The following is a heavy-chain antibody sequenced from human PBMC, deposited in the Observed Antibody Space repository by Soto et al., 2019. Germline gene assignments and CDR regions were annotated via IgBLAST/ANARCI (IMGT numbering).Heavy chain of an antibody. V-gene: IGHV4-61*01. D-gene: IGHD5-18*01. CDR2: IYYSGST. CDR1: GGSVSSGSYY. Sequence: QVQLQESGPGLVKPSETLSLTCTVSGGSVSSGSYYWSWIRQPPGKGLEWIGYIYYSGSTNYNPSLKSRVTISVDTSKNQFSLKLSSVTAADTAVYYCAGGYSYGRWGQGTLVTVSS. J-gene: IGHJ4*02. CDR3: AGGYSYGR.